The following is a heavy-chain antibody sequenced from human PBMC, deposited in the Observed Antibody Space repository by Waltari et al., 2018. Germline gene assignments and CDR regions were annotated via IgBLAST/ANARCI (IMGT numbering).Heavy chain of an antibody. J-gene: IGHJ4*02. V-gene: IGHV4-34*01. Sequence: QVQLQQWGAGLLKPSETLSLTCAVYGGSFSGYYWSWIRQPPGKGLEWIGEINHSGSTNYNPSLKSRVTISVDTSKNQFSLKLSSVTAADTAVYYCARSGKKDYYDSSGYYYAPYDYWGQGTLVTVSS. CDR3: ARSGKKDYYDSSGYYYAPYDY. CDR2: INHSGST. CDR1: GGSFSGYY. D-gene: IGHD3-22*01.